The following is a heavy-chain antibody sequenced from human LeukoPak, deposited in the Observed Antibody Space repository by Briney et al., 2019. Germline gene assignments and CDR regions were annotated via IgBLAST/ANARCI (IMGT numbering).Heavy chain of an antibody. Sequence: GASVRVSCKASGYTFTGYYMHWVRQAPGQGLEWMGWINPNSGGTNYAQKFQGRVTMTRDTSISTAYMELSRLRSDDTAAYYCARSALNNGGDRDELWFDPWGQGTLVTVSS. CDR3: ARSALNNGGDRDELWFDP. CDR1: GYTFTGYY. CDR2: INPNSGGT. D-gene: IGHD1-14*01. V-gene: IGHV1-2*02. J-gene: IGHJ5*02.